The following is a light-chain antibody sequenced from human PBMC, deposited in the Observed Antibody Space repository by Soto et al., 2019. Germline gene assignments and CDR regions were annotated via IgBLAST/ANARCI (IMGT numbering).Light chain of an antibody. CDR3: QQGYSTSPIT. CDR1: QGISSY. J-gene: IGKJ5*01. CDR2: AAS. Sequence: DIQLTQSPSFLSASVGDRVTITCRASQGISSYLAWYQQKPGKAPKLLIYAASTLQSGVPSRFSGSGSGTEFTLTISSLQPEDFATYYCQQGYSTSPITFGQGTRLEIK. V-gene: IGKV1-9*01.